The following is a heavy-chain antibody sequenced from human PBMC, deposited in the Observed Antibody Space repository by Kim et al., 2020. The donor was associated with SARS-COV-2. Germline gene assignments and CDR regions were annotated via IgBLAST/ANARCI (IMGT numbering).Heavy chain of an antibody. CDR2: INWNGGST. CDR3: ARLVCSGGSCYGYNWFDP. D-gene: IGHD2-15*01. V-gene: IGHV3-20*01. Sequence: GGSLRLSCAASGFTFDDYGMSWVRQAPGKGLEWVSGINWNGGSTGYADSVKGRFTISRDNAKNSLYLQMNSLRAEDTALYHCARLVCSGGSCYGYNWFDPWGQGTLVTVSS. CDR1: GFTFDDYG. J-gene: IGHJ5*02.